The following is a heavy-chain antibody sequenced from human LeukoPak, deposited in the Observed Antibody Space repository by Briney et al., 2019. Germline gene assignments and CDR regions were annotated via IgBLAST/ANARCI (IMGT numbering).Heavy chain of an antibody. CDR2: ISGSGGST. D-gene: IGHD3-22*01. CDR3: AKCHYCYDSGGSSDFDY. CDR1: EFTFSSYA. J-gene: IGHJ4*02. V-gene: IGHV3-23*01. Sequence: GGSLRLSCAASEFTFSSYAMSWVRQAPGKGLEWVSAISGSGGSTYYADSVKGRFTISRDNSKNALYLQMNSLRAEDTAVYYCAKCHYCYDSGGSSDFDYWGQGTLVTVSS.